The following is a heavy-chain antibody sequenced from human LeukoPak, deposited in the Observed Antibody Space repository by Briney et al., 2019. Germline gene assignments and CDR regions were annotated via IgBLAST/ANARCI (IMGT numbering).Heavy chain of an antibody. CDR1: GGSIRSYY. J-gene: IGHJ4*02. CDR2: IYTSEIT. V-gene: IGHV4-4*07. Sequence: SETLSLTCTVSGGSIRSYYWSWIRQPAGKGLEWIGHIYTSEITNYNPSLKSRVTMSVDTSKNQFSLKLRSVTAADTAVYYCARGIEYSSDWGQGTLVTVSS. D-gene: IGHD6-19*01. CDR3: ARGIEYSSD.